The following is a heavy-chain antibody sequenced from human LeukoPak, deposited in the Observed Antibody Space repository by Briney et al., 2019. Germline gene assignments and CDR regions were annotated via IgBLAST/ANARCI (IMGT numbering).Heavy chain of an antibody. D-gene: IGHD6-25*01. CDR1: GFTFSSYW. Sequence: GGSLRLSCTASGFTFSSYWMSWVRQAPGKGLEWLSSISRSSGSMYYADSVRGRFIISRDNAKKTLFLQMSSVRGEDTAVYYCAKASGSDFEYWGQGTLVTVSS. CDR2: ISRSSGSM. V-gene: IGHV3-21*01. J-gene: IGHJ4*02. CDR3: AKASGSDFEY.